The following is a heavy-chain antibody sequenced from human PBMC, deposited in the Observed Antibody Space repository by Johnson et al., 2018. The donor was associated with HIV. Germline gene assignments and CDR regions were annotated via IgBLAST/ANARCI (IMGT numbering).Heavy chain of an antibody. CDR3: AREGYDSSGYSDAFDI. J-gene: IGHJ3*02. CDR1: GFTVSSNY. CDR2: IYSDGST. D-gene: IGHD3-22*01. V-gene: IGHV3-53*01. Sequence: EVQLVESGGGLIQTGGSLRLSCVASGFTVSSNYMNWVRQAPGKGLEWVSFIYSDGSTYYADSVKGRFTISRDNSKNTVYLQMNSLRAEDTAVYYCAREGYDSSGYSDAFDIWGQGTMVTVSS.